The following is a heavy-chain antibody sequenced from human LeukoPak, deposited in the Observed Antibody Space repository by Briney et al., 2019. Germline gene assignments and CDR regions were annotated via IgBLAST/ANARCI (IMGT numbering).Heavy chain of an antibody. V-gene: IGHV4-59*01. CDR3: ARSAGYGSGSYPTPHFDY. CDR1: GGSISSYY. CDR2: IYYSGST. Sequence: SETLSLTCTVSGGSISSYYWSWIRQPPGKGLEWIGYIYYSGSTNYNPSLKSRVTISVDTSKNQFSLKLSSVTAADTAVYYCARSAGYGSGSYPTPHFDYWGQGTLVTVSS. J-gene: IGHJ4*02. D-gene: IGHD3-10*01.